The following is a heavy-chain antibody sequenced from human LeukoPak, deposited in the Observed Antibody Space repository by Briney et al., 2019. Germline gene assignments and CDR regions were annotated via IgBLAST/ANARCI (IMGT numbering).Heavy chain of an antibody. CDR1: GGSCSGYY. CDR2: INHSGST. CDR3: ARGQSWIQLWLRRGNFDY. D-gene: IGHD5-18*01. Sequence: SETLSLTCAVYGGSCSGYYWSWLRQPPGKGLEWFGEINHSGSTNYHPSLRSRVTISVDTSKNQFSLKLSSVTAADTAVYYCARGQSWIQLWLRRGNFDYWGQGTLVTVSS. V-gene: IGHV4-34*01. J-gene: IGHJ4*02.